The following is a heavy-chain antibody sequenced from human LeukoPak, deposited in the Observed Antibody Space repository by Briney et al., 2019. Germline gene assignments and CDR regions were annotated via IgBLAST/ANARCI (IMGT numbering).Heavy chain of an antibody. J-gene: IGHJ4*02. CDR1: GFTFSNYA. CDR2: ISGSGGST. CDR3: AKAHPPGSGYYAPFDY. V-gene: IGHV3-23*01. Sequence: PGGSLRLSCVASGFTFSNYAMSWVRQAPGKGLEWVSVISGSGGSTYYADSVKGRFTISRDNSKNTLYLQMSSLRAEDTAVYYCAKAHPPGSGYYAPFDYWGQGTLVTVSS. D-gene: IGHD3-22*01.